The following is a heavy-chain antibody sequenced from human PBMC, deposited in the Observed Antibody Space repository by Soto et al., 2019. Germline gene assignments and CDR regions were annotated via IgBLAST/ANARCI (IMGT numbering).Heavy chain of an antibody. J-gene: IGHJ6*02. V-gene: IGHV4-34*01. CDR2: VNHSGST. Sequence: SETLSLTCTVSGGSISSYYWSWIRQPPGKGLEWIGEVNHSGSTNYNPSLKSRVTISVDTSKNQFSLKLSSVTAADTAVYYCARYGIAAAGGMDVWGQGTTVTVSS. CDR3: ARYGIAAAGGMDV. D-gene: IGHD6-13*01. CDR1: GGSISSYY.